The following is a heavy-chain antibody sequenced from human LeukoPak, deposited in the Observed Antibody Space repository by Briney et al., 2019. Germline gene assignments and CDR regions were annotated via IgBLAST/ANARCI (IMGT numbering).Heavy chain of an antibody. CDR3: ARHTYYYDSSGLYYFDY. D-gene: IGHD3-22*01. V-gene: IGHV4-38-2*01. CDR2: IYHSGST. CDR1: GYSISSGYY. J-gene: IGHJ4*02. Sequence: SETLSLTCAVSGYSISSGYYWGWIRQPPGKGLEWIGSIYHSGSTYYNPSLKSRVTISVDTSKNQFSLKLSSVTAADTAVYYCARHTYYYDSSGLYYFDYWGQGNLVTVSS.